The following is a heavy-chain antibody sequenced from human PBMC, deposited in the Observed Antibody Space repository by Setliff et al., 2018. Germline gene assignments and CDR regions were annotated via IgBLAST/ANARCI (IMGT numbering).Heavy chain of an antibody. CDR2: IRYDGSNK. V-gene: IGHV3-30*02. D-gene: IGHD3-9*01. Sequence: GGSLRLSCTASGFTFGDFAMHWVRQAPGKGLEWVAFIRYDGSNKYYADSVKGRFTISRDNDKNLLYLQMDHLRAGDMAMYYCARDMYYFEGAGSHGQIYWGQGTLVTAPQ. CDR1: GFTFGDFA. J-gene: IGHJ4*02. CDR3: ARDMYYFEGAGSHGQIY.